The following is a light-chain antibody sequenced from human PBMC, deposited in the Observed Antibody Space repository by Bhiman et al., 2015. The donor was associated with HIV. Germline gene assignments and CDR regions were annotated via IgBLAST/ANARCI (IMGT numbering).Light chain of an antibody. CDR2: KDS. Sequence: SYELTQPPSMSVSPGQTATITCSGDALPQQFSYWYQQKPGQAPVLVIYKDSERPSGIPERFSGSSSGTTVTLTISGAQGDDEADYYCYSAAGSRRVFGAGTKLTVL. CDR1: ALPQQF. V-gene: IGLV3-25*02. CDR3: YSAAGSRRV. J-gene: IGLJ3*02.